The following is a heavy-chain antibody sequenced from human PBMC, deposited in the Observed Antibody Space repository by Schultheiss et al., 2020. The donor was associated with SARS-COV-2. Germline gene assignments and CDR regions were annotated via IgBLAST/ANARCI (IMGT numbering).Heavy chain of an antibody. V-gene: IGHV4-61*08. J-gene: IGHJ4*02. CDR2: IYYSGST. CDR3: ASTIVVVPAADQFFDY. Sequence: SETLSLTCTVSGGSISSGGYYWSWIRQPPGKGLEWIGYIYYSGSTNYNPSLKSRVTISVDTSKNQFSLKLSSVTAADTAVYYCASTIVVVPAADQFFDYWGQGTLVTVSS. CDR1: GGSISSGGYY. D-gene: IGHD2-2*01.